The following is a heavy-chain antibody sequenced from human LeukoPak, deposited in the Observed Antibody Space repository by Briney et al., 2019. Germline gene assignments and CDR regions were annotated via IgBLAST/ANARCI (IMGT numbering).Heavy chain of an antibody. Sequence: PSQTLSLTCTVSGGSISSGSYYWSWIRQPAGKGLEWIGRTYTSGSTNYNPSLKSRVTMSVDTSKNQFSLKLSSVTAADTAVYYCARLQIVPAAMKEHYAFDIWGQGTMVTVSS. J-gene: IGHJ3*02. CDR3: ARLQIVPAAMKEHYAFDI. D-gene: IGHD2-2*01. CDR2: TYTSGST. V-gene: IGHV4-61*02. CDR1: GGSISSGSYY.